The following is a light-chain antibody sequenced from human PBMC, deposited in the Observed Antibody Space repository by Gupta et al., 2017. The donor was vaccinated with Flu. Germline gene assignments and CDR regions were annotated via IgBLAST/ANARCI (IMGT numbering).Light chain of an antibody. V-gene: IGLV3-21*02. J-gene: IGLJ3*02. CDR2: DDS. Sequence: PGQKARMTCGGNSIGSKTVHWYQQKAGLAPVLVVYDDSVRPSGIPERFSGSNSGNTATLTINRAEAGDEADYYCQMWDSDSDRPVFGGGTQLTVL. CDR1: SIGSKT. CDR3: QMWDSDSDRPV.